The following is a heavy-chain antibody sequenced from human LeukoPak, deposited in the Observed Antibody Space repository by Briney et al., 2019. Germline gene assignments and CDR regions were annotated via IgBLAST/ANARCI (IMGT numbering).Heavy chain of an antibody. J-gene: IGHJ5*02. V-gene: IGHV3-7*01. CDR1: GFTFSRSW. CDR2: IKQDGSET. CDR3: ARGGLENWFDP. D-gene: IGHD3/OR15-3a*01. Sequence: GGSLRLSCAASGFTFSRSWMTWVRQAPGKGLEWVANIKQDGSETYYLDSVKGRFTISRDNAKNLLYLQMNSLRAEDTAVYYCARGGLENWFDPWGQGTLVTVSS.